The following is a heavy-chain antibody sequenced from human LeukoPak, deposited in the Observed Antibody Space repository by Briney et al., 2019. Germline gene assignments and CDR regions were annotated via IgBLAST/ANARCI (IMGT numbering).Heavy chain of an antibody. D-gene: IGHD6-19*01. J-gene: IGHJ4*02. CDR2: IKQDGSEK. CDR3: AKDMHSSGWNYFDY. CDR1: GFTFSSYW. Sequence: GGSLRLSCAASGFTFSSYWMSWVRQAPGKGLEWVANIKQDGSEKYYVDSVKGRFTISRDNAKNSLYLQMNSLRTEDTALYYCAKDMHSSGWNYFDYWGQGTLVTVSS. V-gene: IGHV3-7*03.